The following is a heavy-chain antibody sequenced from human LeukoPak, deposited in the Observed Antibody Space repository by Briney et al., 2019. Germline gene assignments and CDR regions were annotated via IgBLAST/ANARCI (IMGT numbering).Heavy chain of an antibody. Sequence: GGSLRLSCAASGFTFSRYAMSWVRQAPGKGLEWVSAISGNGDNTYYADSVKGRFTISRDNSKNTLYLQINSLRAEDTAVYYCARDSLSSSWYGRRAYYMDVWGKGTTVTVSS. CDR2: ISGNGDNT. D-gene: IGHD6-13*01. CDR3: ARDSLSSSWYGRRAYYMDV. V-gene: IGHV3-23*01. CDR1: GFTFSRYA. J-gene: IGHJ6*03.